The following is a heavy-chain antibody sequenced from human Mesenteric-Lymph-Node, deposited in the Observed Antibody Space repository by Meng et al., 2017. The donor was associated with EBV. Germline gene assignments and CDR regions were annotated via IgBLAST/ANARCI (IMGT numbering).Heavy chain of an antibody. V-gene: IGHV1-69*01. Sequence: QVQLVQSGAEVKKPGSSVKVPCKASGDNFVSYGISWVRQAPGLGPEWLGWIIPISGTTNYAQKFQGRVTITADEYTTTAYMELSSLRSEDTAVYYCAKGPITPYYFVYWGQGSLVTVSS. D-gene: IGHD2-15*01. J-gene: IGHJ4*02. CDR2: IIPISGTT. CDR1: GDNFVSYG. CDR3: AKGPITPYYFVY.